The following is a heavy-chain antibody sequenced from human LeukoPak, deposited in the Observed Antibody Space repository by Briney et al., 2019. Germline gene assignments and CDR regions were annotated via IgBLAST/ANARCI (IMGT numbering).Heavy chain of an antibody. D-gene: IGHD5-12*01. CDR2: INPNSGGT. V-gene: IGHV1-2*02. CDR1: GYTFTGYY. CDR3: AREEIRYSGTNWFDP. Sequence: ASVKVSCKASGYTFTGYYMHWVRQAPGQGLEWMGWINPNSGGTNYAQKLQGRVTMTRDTSISTAYMELSRLRSDDTAVYYCAREEIRYSGTNWFDPWGQGTLVTVSS. J-gene: IGHJ5*02.